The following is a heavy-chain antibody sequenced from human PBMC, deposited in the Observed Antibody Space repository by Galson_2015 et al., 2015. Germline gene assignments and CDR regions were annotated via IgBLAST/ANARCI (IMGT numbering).Heavy chain of an antibody. D-gene: IGHD6-13*01. CDR1: EFTFSSYA. V-gene: IGHV3-23*01. Sequence: SLRLSCAGSEFTFSSYAMSWVRQAPGQGLEWLSVISGNGGKIDYADSVKGRFTISRDNSKNTLFLQMNSLRGEDTAVYYCARAPGFSPSSWPLDYWGRGTLVTVSS. CDR2: ISGNGGKI. CDR3: ARAPGFSPSSWPLDY. J-gene: IGHJ4*02.